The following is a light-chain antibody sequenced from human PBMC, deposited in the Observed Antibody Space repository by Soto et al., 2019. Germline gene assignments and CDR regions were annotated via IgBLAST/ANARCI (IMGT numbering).Light chain of an antibody. CDR2: GAS. CDR3: QQYNNWPPIT. Sequence: EIVFTQSPGTLSLSPGERATLSCRASQIVSSSYLAWYQQKPVQAPRLLIXGASTRATGIPARFSGSGSGTEFTLTISSLQYEDFAVYYCQQYNNWPPITFGQGTRLEIK. V-gene: IGKV3-15*01. CDR1: QIVSSSY. J-gene: IGKJ5*01.